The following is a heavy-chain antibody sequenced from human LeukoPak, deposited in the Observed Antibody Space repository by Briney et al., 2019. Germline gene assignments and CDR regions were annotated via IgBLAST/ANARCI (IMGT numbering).Heavy chain of an antibody. D-gene: IGHD2-2*01. Sequence: ASVKVSCKASGYTFTGYYMHWVRQAPGQGLEWMGWINPNSGGTNYAQKFQGRVTMTRDTSISTAYMALSRLRSDDTAVYYCARDRGSSTPDYGMDVWGQGTTVTVSS. CDR1: GYTFTGYY. J-gene: IGHJ6*02. V-gene: IGHV1-2*02. CDR3: ARDRGSSTPDYGMDV. CDR2: INPNSGGT.